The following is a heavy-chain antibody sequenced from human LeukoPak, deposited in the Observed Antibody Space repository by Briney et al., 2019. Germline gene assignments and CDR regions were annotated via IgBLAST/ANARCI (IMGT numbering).Heavy chain of an antibody. V-gene: IGHV3-74*01. D-gene: IGHD4-23*01. Sequence: GGSLRLSCAASGFTFSNFWMHWVRQAPGKGLVWVSRINSDGSDTSYADSVKGRFTISRDNAKNSLYLQMNSLRDEDTAVYYCARAGYGGNFRNFDYWGQGTLVTVSS. J-gene: IGHJ4*02. CDR2: INSDGSDT. CDR1: GFTFSNFW. CDR3: ARAGYGGNFRNFDY.